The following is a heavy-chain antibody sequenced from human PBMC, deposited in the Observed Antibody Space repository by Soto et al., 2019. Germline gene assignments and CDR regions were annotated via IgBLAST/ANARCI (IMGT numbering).Heavy chain of an antibody. J-gene: IGHJ6*02. V-gene: IGHV1-24*01. Sequence: ASLKVSCKVSGYTLTELSIHWVRQAPGAGLEWLGGFELENGETIYTQRMQGRVTMTEESSEAKPYMELSSMRTEETAVYYCAREVQHCNQLDVWGQGTTVTVSS. CDR1: GYTLTELS. CDR3: AREVQHCNQLDV. D-gene: IGHD2-21*02. CDR2: FELENGET.